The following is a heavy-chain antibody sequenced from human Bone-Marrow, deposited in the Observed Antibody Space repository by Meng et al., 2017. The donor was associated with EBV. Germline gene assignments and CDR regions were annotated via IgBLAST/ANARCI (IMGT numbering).Heavy chain of an antibody. V-gene: IGHV3-53*01. D-gene: IGHD3-16*01. CDR2: IYADGRT. J-gene: IGHJ4*02. CDR1: GSPVNNTY. Sequence: LLVRSGGGLFQLGGSLRRSGAASGSPVNNTYLSWVRQAPGKGLEWVSVIYADGRTFYADSVKGRFTISRDNSKNTLSLQMDSLRADDTAIYYCTRDPTTDKSDYNWGQGTLVTVSS. CDR3: TRDPTTDKSDYN.